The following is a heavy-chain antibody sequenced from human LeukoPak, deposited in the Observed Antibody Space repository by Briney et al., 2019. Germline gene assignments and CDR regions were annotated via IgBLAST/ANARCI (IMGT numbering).Heavy chain of an antibody. CDR2: ISPSGHDI. CDR3: ARDSRGDYGMDY. D-gene: IGHD4-17*01. Sequence: GGSLRLSCAASGFSFSDHYMNWIRQTPGKGLEYFAYISPSGHDISYADSVKGRFTISRDNAKNSLYLQMNSLRAEDTAVYYCARDSRGDYGMDYWGQGTLVTASS. V-gene: IGHV3-11*01. CDR1: GFSFSDHY. J-gene: IGHJ4*02.